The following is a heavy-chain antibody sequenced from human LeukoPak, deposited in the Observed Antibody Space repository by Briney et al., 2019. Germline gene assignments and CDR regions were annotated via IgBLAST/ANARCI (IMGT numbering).Heavy chain of an antibody. CDR3: AKGGLSRAGLDF. V-gene: IGHV3-23*01. J-gene: IGHJ4*02. Sequence: PGGSLRLSCAASGFTFSSYAMTWVRHAPGKGLEWVSSISDRDHNTYYADSVKGRFTISRDNSKNTLYLQMNSLRAEDAAVYYCAKGGLSRAGLDFWGQGTLVTVSS. CDR2: ISDRDHNT. CDR1: GFTFSSYA. D-gene: IGHD5/OR15-5a*01.